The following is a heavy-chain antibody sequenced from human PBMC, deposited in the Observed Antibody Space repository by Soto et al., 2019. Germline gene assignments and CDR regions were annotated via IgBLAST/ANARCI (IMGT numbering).Heavy chain of an antibody. V-gene: IGHV4-39*01. J-gene: IGHJ4*02. CDR2: VHDTGTT. CDR1: GRSVSSGGNY. D-gene: IGHD1-26*01. CDR3: ARGPSPPPPGGA. Sequence: ETLSLTCAVSGRSVSSGGNYWGWIRQSPGKGLEWIGSVHDTGTTHYNPSLTSRVTISVDTSKNQFSLNVNSVTAADTAVYYCARGPSPPPPGGAGGQETLV.